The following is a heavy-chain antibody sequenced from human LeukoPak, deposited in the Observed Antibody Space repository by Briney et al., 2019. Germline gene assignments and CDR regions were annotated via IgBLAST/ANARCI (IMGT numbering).Heavy chain of an antibody. CDR3: ARSPPRIAAAGTDY. CDR2: INTNTGNP. CDR1: GYTFTGYY. D-gene: IGHD6-13*01. J-gene: IGHJ4*02. Sequence: ASVKVSCKASGYTFTGYYMHWVRQAPGQGLEWMGWINTNTGNPTYAQGFTGRFVFSLDTSVSTAYLQISSLKAEDTAVYYCARSPPRIAAAGTDYWGQGTLVTVSS. V-gene: IGHV7-4-1*02.